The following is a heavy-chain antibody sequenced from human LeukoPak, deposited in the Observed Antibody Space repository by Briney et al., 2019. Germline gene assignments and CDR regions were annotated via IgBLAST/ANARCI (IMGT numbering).Heavy chain of an antibody. V-gene: IGHV3-21*01. CDR1: GFTFSSYS. Sequence: PGGSLRLSCAASGFTFSSYSMNWVRQAPGKGLEWVSSISSSSSYIYYADSVKGRFTISRDNAKNSLYLQTNSLRAEDTAVYYCAREPVAGYNWFDPWGQGTLVTVSS. CDR3: AREPVAGYNWFDP. CDR2: ISSSSSYI. J-gene: IGHJ5*02. D-gene: IGHD6-13*01.